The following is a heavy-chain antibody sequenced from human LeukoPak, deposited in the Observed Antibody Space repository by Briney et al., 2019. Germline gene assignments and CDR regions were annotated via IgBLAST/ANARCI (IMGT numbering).Heavy chain of an antibody. V-gene: IGHV4-34*01. CDR3: TRAPTLEWLSTHMDV. D-gene: IGHD3-3*01. J-gene: IGHJ6*03. Sequence: SETLSLTCAVSGGSLSGYYWSWIRQAPGKGLEWVGEIHHGGTSDYNPSLKSRVTISLDTSKSQLSLTLRSVTAADTGVYYRTRAPTLEWLSTHMDVWGNGITVTVSS. CDR2: IHHGGTS. CDR1: GGSLSGYY.